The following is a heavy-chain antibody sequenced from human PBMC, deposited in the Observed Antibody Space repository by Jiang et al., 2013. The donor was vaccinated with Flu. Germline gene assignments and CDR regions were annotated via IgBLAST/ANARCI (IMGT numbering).Heavy chain of an antibody. J-gene: IGHJ6*03. CDR1: SVSSNSAA. CDR2: TYYRSKWYN. D-gene: IGHD2-21*01. V-gene: IGHV6-1*01. CDR3: ARGGGAMDV. Sequence: SVSSNSAAWNWIRQSPSRGLEWLGRTYYRSKWYNDYALSVKSRIKINPDTSKNQFSLEMNSVTPEDTAVYYCARGGGAMDVWGKGTTVTVSS.